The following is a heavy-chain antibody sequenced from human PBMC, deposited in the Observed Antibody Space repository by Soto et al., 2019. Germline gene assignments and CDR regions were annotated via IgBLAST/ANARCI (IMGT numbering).Heavy chain of an antibody. CDR2: ISAYNGNT. CDR1: GYTFTSYG. Sequence: QVQLVQSGAEVKKPGASVKVSCKASGYTFTSYGINWVLQAPGQGLEWMGWISAYNGNTNYAQKLQGRVTITTDTSTSTAYMDLRSLRSDDTAVYYCARGRGDHFWSCYADWYFDLWGRGTLVTVSS. CDR3: ARGRGDHFWSCYADWYFDL. J-gene: IGHJ2*01. D-gene: IGHD3-3*02. V-gene: IGHV1-18*01.